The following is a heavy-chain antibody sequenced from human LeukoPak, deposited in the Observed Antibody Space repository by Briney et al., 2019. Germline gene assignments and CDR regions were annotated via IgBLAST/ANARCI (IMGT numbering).Heavy chain of an antibody. Sequence: SETLSLTCAVYGGSFSGYYWSWIRQPPGKGLEWIGEINHSGSTNYNPPLKSRVTISVDTSKNQFSLKLSSVTAADTAVYYCARGFPYYYDSSGYHIDYWGQGTLVTVSS. D-gene: IGHD3-22*01. CDR2: INHSGST. V-gene: IGHV4-34*01. J-gene: IGHJ4*02. CDR3: ARGFPYYYDSSGYHIDY. CDR1: GGSFSGYY.